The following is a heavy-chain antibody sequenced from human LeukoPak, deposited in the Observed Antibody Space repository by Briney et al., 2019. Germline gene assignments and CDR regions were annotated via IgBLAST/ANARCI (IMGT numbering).Heavy chain of an antibody. V-gene: IGHV4-4*07. J-gene: IGHJ3*02. CDR2: IYASGST. Sequence: SETLSLTCTVSGGSISSYFWSWIRQPAGKGLEWIGRIYASGSTNYNPSLKSQVTMSVDTSKNQFSLKLMSVTAADTAVYYCAREYSSSSGKNAFDIWGQGTMVTVSS. D-gene: IGHD6-6*01. CDR1: GGSISSYF. CDR3: AREYSSSSGKNAFDI.